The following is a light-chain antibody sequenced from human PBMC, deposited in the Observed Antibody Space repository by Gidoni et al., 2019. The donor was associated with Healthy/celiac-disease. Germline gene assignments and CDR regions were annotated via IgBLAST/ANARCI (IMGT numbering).Light chain of an antibody. J-gene: IGLJ1*01. V-gene: IGLV2-14*01. CDR1: SSDVGGYNY. CDR3: SSYTSSSTLGV. CDR2: EVS. Sequence: QSALTQPASVSGSPGQSTTISCTGTSSDVGGYNYVSWYQQHPGKAPKLMIYEVSNRPSGVSNRFSDSKSGNTASLTISGLQAEDEADYYCSSYTSSSTLGVFGTGTKVTVL.